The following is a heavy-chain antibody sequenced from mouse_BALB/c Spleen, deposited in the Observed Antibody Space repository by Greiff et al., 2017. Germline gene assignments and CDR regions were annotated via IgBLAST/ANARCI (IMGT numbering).Heavy chain of an antibody. D-gene: IGHD1-3*01. CDR1: GFTFSDYY. CDR2: ISDGGSYT. J-gene: IGHJ2*01. V-gene: IGHV5-4*02. Sequence: EVQLVESGGGLVKPGGSLKLSCAASGFTFSDYYMYWVRQTPEKRLEWVATISDGGSYTYYPDSVKGRFTISRDNAKNNLYLQMSSLKSEDTAMYYCARGELLDYWGQGTTLTVSS. CDR3: ARGELLDY.